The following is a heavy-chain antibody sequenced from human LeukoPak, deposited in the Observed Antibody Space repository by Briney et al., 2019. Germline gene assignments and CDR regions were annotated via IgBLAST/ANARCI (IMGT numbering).Heavy chain of an antibody. Sequence: EASVKVSCKASGYTFTSYGISWVRQAPGQGLEWMGWIGPYNGSTNYAQNLQGRVTMTTDTSTSTAYMELGSLGSDDTAVYYCARDQDSLVRGVIGYWGQGTLVTVSS. CDR3: ARDQDSLVRGVIGY. CDR2: IGPYNGST. CDR1: GYTFTSYG. J-gene: IGHJ4*02. D-gene: IGHD3-10*01. V-gene: IGHV1-18*01.